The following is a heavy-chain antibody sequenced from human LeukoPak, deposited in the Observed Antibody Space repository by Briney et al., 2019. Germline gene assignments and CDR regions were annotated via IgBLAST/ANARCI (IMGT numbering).Heavy chain of an antibody. CDR1: GGSVSSGSSY. Sequence: KTSETLSLTCPVSGGSVSSGSSYWSWIRQPPGKGLEWIGYIYFTGSTNYNPSLRSRVTISLDTSKNQFSLKLNSVTAADTAVYYCARMGGRYCSGASCHFVDSVMDSWGQGTLVTVSS. CDR2: IYFTGST. V-gene: IGHV4-61*01. D-gene: IGHD2-15*01. J-gene: IGHJ4*02. CDR3: ARMGGRYCSGASCHFVDSVMDS.